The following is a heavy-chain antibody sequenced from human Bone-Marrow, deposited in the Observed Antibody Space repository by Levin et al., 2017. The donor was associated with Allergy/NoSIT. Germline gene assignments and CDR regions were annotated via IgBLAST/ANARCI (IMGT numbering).Heavy chain of an antibody. CDR1: GPIFSSFV. CDR2: ISHDERSI. V-gene: IGHV3-30*03. D-gene: IGHD3-22*01. CDR3: ATAGRTSGYADAFEF. Sequence: GGSLRLSCAVSGPIFSSFVMHWVRQAPGKGLEWVAVISHDERSIIYADSAKGRFTISKDNSKKTLYLQMSSLRDEDTATYFCATAGRTSGYADAFEFWGQGTMVTVS. J-gene: IGHJ3*01.